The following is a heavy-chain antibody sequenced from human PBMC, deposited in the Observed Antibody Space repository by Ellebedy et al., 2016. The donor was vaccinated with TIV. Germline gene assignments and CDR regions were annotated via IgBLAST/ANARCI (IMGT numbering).Heavy chain of an antibody. CDR2: TSYFGDT. CDR1: GGSISSYY. CDR3: ATMRRATRGFDP. Sequence: GSLRLSXTVSGGSISSYYWSWIRQLPGKGLEWIGHTSYFGDTNHNPSLKSRLTISLDASRNQFSLRLISVTAADTAMYYCATMRRATRGFDPWGQGTLVTVSS. D-gene: IGHD3-10*01. V-gene: IGHV4-59*08. J-gene: IGHJ5*02.